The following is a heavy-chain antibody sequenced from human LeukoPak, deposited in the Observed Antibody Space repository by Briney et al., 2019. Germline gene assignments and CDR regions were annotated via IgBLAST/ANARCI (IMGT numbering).Heavy chain of an antibody. Sequence: PGGSLTLSCAASGFTFSSYAMSWVRQAPGKGLEWVATIVSDGYKAYYADSVKGRFAISRDNSQNTVHLQMNSLRAEDTATYYCAKEIVFLFGDPWGQGALVTVSS. V-gene: IGHV3-23*01. CDR1: GFTFSSYA. CDR3: AKEIVFLFGDP. J-gene: IGHJ5*02. CDR2: IVSDGYKA. D-gene: IGHD2/OR15-2a*01.